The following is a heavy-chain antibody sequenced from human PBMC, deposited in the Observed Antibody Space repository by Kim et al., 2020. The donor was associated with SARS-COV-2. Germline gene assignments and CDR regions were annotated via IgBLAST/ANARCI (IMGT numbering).Heavy chain of an antibody. V-gene: IGHV4-34*01. CDR3: ARAADSSGYYSSGY. Sequence: SETLSLTCAVYGGSFSGDYWSWIRQPPGKGLEWSGETNHSGSNNYNPTLKSRVTISVDTSKNQFSLKLSSVTAADTAVYYCARAADSSGYYSSGYWGQGTLVTVSS. J-gene: IGHJ4*02. D-gene: IGHD3-22*01. CDR1: GGSFSGDY. CDR2: TNHSGSN.